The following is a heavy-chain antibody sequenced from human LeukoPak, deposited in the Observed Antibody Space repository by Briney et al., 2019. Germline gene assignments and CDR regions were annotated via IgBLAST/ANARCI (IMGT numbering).Heavy chain of an antibody. J-gene: IGHJ3*02. CDR1: GGSISSGSYY. CDR2: IYTSGST. D-gene: IGHD6-13*01. CDR3: ARDTYSSSWYPAFDI. Sequence: SETLSLTCTVSGGSISSGSYYWSWIRQPAGKGLEWIGRIYTSGSTNYNPSLKGRVTISVDTSKNQFSLKLSSVTAADTAVYYCARDTYSSSWYPAFDIWGQGTMVTVSS. V-gene: IGHV4-61*02.